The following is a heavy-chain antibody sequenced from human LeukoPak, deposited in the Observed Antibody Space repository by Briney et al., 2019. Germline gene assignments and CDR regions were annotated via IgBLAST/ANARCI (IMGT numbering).Heavy chain of an antibody. CDR2: IKTDGSST. J-gene: IGHJ4*02. D-gene: IGHD3-22*01. Sequence: GGSLRLSCAASGFTFSSHWMHWVRQDPGKGLVWVSRIKTDGSSTSYADSVKGRFTVSRDNSKNTLYLQMNSLRAEDTAVYYCATDPTLYYYDSSGSYFDYWGQGTLVTVSS. CDR3: ATDPTLYYYDSSGSYFDY. V-gene: IGHV3-74*01. CDR1: GFTFSSHW.